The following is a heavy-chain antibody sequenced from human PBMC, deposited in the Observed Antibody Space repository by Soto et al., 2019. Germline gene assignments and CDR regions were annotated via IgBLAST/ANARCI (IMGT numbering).Heavy chain of an antibody. J-gene: IGHJ4*02. CDR1: GYTFTNYA. CDR2: IIAGNGNT. V-gene: IGHV1-3*01. Sequence: QVQLVQSGAEVRKPGASVKVSCKASGYTFTNYAMHWVRQAPGQRLEWMGWIIAGNGNTKYSQSFQGRVTIAGDTSASTSYMDLSSLRSEDTAVYYCARDRGDYVPYFDSWGQGTLVTVSS. D-gene: IGHD4-17*01. CDR3: ARDRGDYVPYFDS.